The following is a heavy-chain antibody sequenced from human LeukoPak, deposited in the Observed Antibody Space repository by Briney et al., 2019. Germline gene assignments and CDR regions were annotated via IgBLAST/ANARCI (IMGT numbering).Heavy chain of an antibody. D-gene: IGHD3-10*01. Sequence: AGGSLRLSCAASGFTFSSYAMHWVRQAPGKGLEWVAVISYDGSNKYYADSVKGRFTISRDNAKNSLSLQMNSLRAEDTAVYYCARPLMYYYGSETYFWFDPWGQGTLVTVSS. V-gene: IGHV3-30*04. CDR1: GFTFSSYA. CDR3: ARPLMYYYGSETYFWFDP. J-gene: IGHJ5*02. CDR2: ISYDGSNK.